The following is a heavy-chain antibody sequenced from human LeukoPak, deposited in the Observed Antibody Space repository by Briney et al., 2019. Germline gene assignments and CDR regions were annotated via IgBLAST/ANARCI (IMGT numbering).Heavy chain of an antibody. CDR2: INPNSGGT. V-gene: IGHV1-2*02. CDR3: ARGSLIVVGDFDY. J-gene: IGHJ4*02. CDR1: GHTFTGYY. Sequence: ASVKVSCKASGHTFTGYYIHWVRQAPGQGLEWMGWINPNSGGTNYAEKFQGRVTMTRDTSISTAYMELSRLRSDDTAVYYCARGSLIVVGDFDYWGQGTLVTVYS. D-gene: IGHD3-22*01.